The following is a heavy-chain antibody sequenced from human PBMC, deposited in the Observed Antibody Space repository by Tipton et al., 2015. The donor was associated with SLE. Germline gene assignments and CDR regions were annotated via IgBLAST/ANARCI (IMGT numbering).Heavy chain of an antibody. D-gene: IGHD3-16*01. J-gene: IGHJ2*01. CDR3: ARRDGGGYFDL. CDR2: IYYSGST. V-gene: IGHV4-31*03. Sequence: TLSLTCIVSGGSISSGGHYWSWIRQHPGKGLEWIGYIYYSGSTFYNPSLNSRVTISVDTSKNQFSLKLTSVTAADTAVYYCARRDGGGYFDLWGRGSLVTVSS. CDR1: GGSISSGGHY.